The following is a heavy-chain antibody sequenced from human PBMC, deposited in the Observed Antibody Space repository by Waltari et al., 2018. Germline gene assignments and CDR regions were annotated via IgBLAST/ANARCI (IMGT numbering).Heavy chain of an antibody. CDR3: ARADKVTTSSWFDP. CDR1: GGSISSGGHY. D-gene: IGHD5-12*01. V-gene: IGHV4-31*03. J-gene: IGHJ5*02. CDR2: VYYSGSI. Sequence: QLQESGPGLLKPSQTLSLTCTVSGGSISSGGHYWSWIRQHPGKGLEWIGYVYYSGSIFYNPSLESRVTISVDASKNHFSLKLTSVTVADTAVYYCARADKVTTSSWFDPWGQGTLVTVSS.